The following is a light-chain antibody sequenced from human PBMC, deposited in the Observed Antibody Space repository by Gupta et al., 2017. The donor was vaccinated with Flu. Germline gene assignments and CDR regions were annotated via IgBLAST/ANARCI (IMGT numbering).Light chain of an antibody. V-gene: IGKV3-15*01. CDR1: QSVSNK. CDR2: GAT. J-gene: IGKJ5*01. CDR3: QQYNNWPPIT. Sequence: EIVMTQSPATLSASPGERATLFCSASQSVSNKLAWYQLKPGQAPRVLIYGATTRAAGIPARCSGSGSGTEFTLSISSLQSEDFAGYYCQQYNNWPPITFGQGTRLEI.